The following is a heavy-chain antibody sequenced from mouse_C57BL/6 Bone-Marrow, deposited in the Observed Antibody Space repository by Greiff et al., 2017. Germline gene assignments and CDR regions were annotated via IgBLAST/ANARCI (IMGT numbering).Heavy chain of an antibody. J-gene: IGHJ3*01. CDR2: IYPGDGDT. CDR1: GYAFSSSW. Sequence: QVQLKQSGPELVKPGASVKISCKASGYAFSSSWMNWVKQRPGKGLEWIGRIYPGDGDTNYNGKFKGKATLTADKSSSTAYMQLSSLTSEDSAVYFCARSGHGNYPFAYWGQGTLVTVSA. CDR3: ARSGHGNYPFAY. V-gene: IGHV1-82*01. D-gene: IGHD2-1*01.